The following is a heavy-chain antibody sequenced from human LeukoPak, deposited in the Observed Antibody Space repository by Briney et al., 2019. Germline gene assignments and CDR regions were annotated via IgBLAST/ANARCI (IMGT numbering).Heavy chain of an antibody. CDR2: INHSGST. J-gene: IGHJ4*02. V-gene: IGHV4-34*01. CDR1: SGSFSGYY. Sequence: SETLSLTCAVYSGSFSGYYWSWIRQPPGKGLEWIGEINHSGSTNYNPSLKSRVTISVDTSKNQFSLKLSSVTAADTAVYYCARDHLLWFGEEYYFDYWGQGTLVTVSS. CDR3: ARDHLLWFGEEYYFDY. D-gene: IGHD3-10*01.